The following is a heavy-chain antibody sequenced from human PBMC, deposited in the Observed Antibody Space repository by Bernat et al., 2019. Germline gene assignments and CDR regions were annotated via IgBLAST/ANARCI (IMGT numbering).Heavy chain of an antibody. Sequence: EVQLVESGGGLVQPGGSLRLSCAASGFTFSSYSMNWVRQAPGKGLEWVSYISSSSTIYYADSVKGRFTISRDNAKNSLYLQMNSLRDEDTAVYYCARDQSFYCSSTSYFPYYFDYWGQGTLVTVSS. D-gene: IGHD2-2*01. J-gene: IGHJ4*02. V-gene: IGHV3-48*02. CDR1: GFTFSSYS. CDR3: ARDQSFYCSSTSYFPYYFDY. CDR2: ISSSSTI.